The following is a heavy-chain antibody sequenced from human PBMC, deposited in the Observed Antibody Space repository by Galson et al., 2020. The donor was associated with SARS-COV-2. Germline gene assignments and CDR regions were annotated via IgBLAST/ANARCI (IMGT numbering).Heavy chain of an antibody. J-gene: IGHJ6*03. V-gene: IGHV3-33*01. Sequence: QLGESLKISCAASGFTFSSYGIHWVRQAPGKGLEWVAVIWYDGSNKYYADSVKGRFTISRDNSKNTLYLQMNSLRAEDTAVYYCARASYGDYVEGYYYYYYMDVWGKGTTVTVSS. D-gene: IGHD4-17*01. CDR2: IWYDGSNK. CDR1: GFTFSSYG. CDR3: ARASYGDYVEGYYYYYYMDV.